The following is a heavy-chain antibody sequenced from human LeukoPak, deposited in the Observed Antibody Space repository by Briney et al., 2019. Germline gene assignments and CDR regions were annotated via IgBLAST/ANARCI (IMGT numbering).Heavy chain of an antibody. CDR2: INSVGSST. CDR3: ARERTSGWDAFDF. D-gene: IGHD6-19*01. CDR1: GFTFSSFW. V-gene: IGHV3-74*01. J-gene: IGHJ4*02. Sequence: PGGSLRLSCAASGFTFSSFWMHWVRPAPGKGLGGVGRINSVGSSTSYADSVKGRFTISRDNAKNTLYLQMNSLRAEDTAVYYCARERTSGWDAFDFWGQGTLVTVSS.